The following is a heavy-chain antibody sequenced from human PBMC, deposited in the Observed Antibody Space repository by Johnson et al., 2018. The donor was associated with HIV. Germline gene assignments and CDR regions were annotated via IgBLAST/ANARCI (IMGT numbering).Heavy chain of an antibody. V-gene: IGHV3-25*05. CDR3: ARDLAGTELGNAFDI. CDR2: NPNGDST. CDR1: QFIFSNYY. D-gene: IGHD1-1*01. J-gene: IGHJ3*02. Sequence: VQLVESGGGLAKPAWSPRLSCAASQFIFSNYYMNCVRQAPGNGLELVGQVNPNGDSTYLIDSGKDRFNTSRDNAKNTLHLQMNSLRAEDTAVYYCARDLAGTELGNAFDIWVQGTMVTVSS.